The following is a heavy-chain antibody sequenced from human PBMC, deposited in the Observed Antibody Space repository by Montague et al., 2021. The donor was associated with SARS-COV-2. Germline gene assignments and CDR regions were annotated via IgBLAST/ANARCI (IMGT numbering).Heavy chain of an antibody. CDR3: ARDHYDILTGYYNWFDL. Sequence: PALVKPTQTLTLTCTFSGFSLSTSGMCVSWIRQPPGKALEWLARIDWDDDKYYSTSLKTRLTISKDTSKNQVVLTMTNMDPVDTATYYCARDHYDILTGYYNWFDLWGQGTLVTVSS. CDR1: GFSLSTSGMC. V-gene: IGHV2-70*11. CDR2: IDWDDDK. J-gene: IGHJ5*02. D-gene: IGHD3-9*01.